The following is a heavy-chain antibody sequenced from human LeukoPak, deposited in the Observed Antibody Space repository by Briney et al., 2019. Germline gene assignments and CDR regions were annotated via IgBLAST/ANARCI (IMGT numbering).Heavy chain of an antibody. Sequence: SETLSLTCAVSGYSISSGYYWGWIRQPPGKGLEWIGSIYHSGSTYYNPSLKSRVTISVDTSKNQFSLKLSSATAADTAVYYCARGAPRAPFDYWGQGTLVTVSS. V-gene: IGHV4-38-2*01. J-gene: IGHJ4*02. CDR2: IYHSGST. CDR1: GYSISSGYY. CDR3: ARGAPRAPFDY.